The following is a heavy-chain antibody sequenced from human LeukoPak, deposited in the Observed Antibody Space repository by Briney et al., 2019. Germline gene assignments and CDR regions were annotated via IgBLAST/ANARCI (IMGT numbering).Heavy chain of an antibody. CDR1: GFTFSSYS. D-gene: IGHD1-26*01. CDR2: ISNSAGST. Sequence: GGSLRLSCAASGFTFSSYSMNWVRQAPGKGLEWVSGISNSAGSTYNTDSVKGRFTISRDNSKNMLYLQMNSLRAEDTAVNYCAKGKYSGSYYFDYWGQGTLVTVSP. J-gene: IGHJ4*02. CDR3: AKGKYSGSYYFDY. V-gene: IGHV3-23*01.